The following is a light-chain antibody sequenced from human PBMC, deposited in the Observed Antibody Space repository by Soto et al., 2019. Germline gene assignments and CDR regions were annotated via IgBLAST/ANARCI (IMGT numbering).Light chain of an antibody. V-gene: IGLV1-44*01. CDR3: AAWDDSLNGFYV. Sequence: SVLTQPPSASGTPGQRVTISCSGSRSNIGSNTVNWYQQLPGSAPKLLIYSNNQRPSGVPDRFSGSKSGTSASLAISGLQSEDEADYYCAAWDDSLNGFYVFGTGTKV. CDR2: SNN. J-gene: IGLJ1*01. CDR1: RSNIGSNT.